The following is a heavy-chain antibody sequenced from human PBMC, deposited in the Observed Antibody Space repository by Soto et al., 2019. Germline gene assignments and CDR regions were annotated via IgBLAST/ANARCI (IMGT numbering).Heavy chain of an antibody. Sequence: SAPLSLTSAVYGRSFSGYYWRWMRQPGGEGREWIGEINHSGRTNYNPSLKSRVTISIDTSKNQFSLKLSAVTAADTAVYYCARVLSLSGYYEVRYYLGMDVLVQWTTVT. CDR3: ARVLSLSGYYEVRYYLGMDV. V-gene: IGHV4-34*01. D-gene: IGHD3-9*01. CDR2: INHSGRT. CDR1: GRSFSGYY. J-gene: IGHJ6*02.